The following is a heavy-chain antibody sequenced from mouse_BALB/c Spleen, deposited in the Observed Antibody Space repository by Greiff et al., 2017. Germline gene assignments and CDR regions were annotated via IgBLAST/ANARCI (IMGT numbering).Heavy chain of an antibody. CDR2: IYYSGTI. CDR1: GISITTGNYR. J-gene: IGHJ2*01. Sequence: EVQLQESGPGLVKPSQTVSLTCTVTGISITTGNYRWSWIRQFPGNKLEWIGYIYYSGTITYNPSLTSRTTITRDTSKNQFFLEMNSLTAEDTATYYCARDITTVVAGGFDYWGQGTTLTVSS. CDR3: ARDITTVVAGGFDY. D-gene: IGHD1-1*01. V-gene: IGHV3-5*02.